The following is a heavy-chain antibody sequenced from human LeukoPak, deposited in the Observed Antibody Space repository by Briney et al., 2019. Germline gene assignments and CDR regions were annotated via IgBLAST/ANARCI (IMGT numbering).Heavy chain of an antibody. CDR1: GFTFKNYW. Sequence: GGSLRLSCAASGFTFKNYWMHWVRQAPGKGLVWVSRINRDGSSTNYADSVKGRFTISRDNAKDTLYLHMNSLRAEDTALYYCARDLHYYVAMDVWGQGTTVTVSS. V-gene: IGHV3-74*01. D-gene: IGHD3-10*02. J-gene: IGHJ6*02. CDR2: INRDGSST. CDR3: ARDLHYYVAMDV.